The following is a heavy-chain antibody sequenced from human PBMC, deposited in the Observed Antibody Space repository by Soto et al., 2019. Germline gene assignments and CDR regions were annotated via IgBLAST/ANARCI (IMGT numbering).Heavy chain of an antibody. CDR1: GFTFDDYA. J-gene: IGHJ6*02. V-gene: IGHV3-9*01. CDR2: ISWNSATI. CDR3: AKDKGYGSGSNSYYGIDV. Sequence: EVQLVESGGGLVHPGRSLRLSCAGSGFTFDDYAMHWVRQAPGKGLEWVSGISWNSATIGYADSVKGRFTMSRDNAKNSLYLQMNSLRGEDTALYYCAKDKGYGSGSNSYYGIDVWGQGTTVTVSS. D-gene: IGHD3-10*01.